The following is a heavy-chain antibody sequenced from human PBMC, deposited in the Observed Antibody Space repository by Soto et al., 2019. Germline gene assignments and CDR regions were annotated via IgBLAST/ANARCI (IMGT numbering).Heavy chain of an antibody. D-gene: IGHD3-16*01. J-gene: IGHJ3*02. CDR1: GFTVSSNY. Sequence: GGSLRLSCAASGFTVSSNYMSWVRQAPGKGLEWVSVIYSGGSTYYADSVKGRFTISRDNSKNTLYLQMNSLRAEDTAVYYCAREGVRTLHASPDDFDISGQGTMVTVSS. V-gene: IGHV3-53*01. CDR2: IYSGGST. CDR3: AREGVRTLHASPDDFDI.